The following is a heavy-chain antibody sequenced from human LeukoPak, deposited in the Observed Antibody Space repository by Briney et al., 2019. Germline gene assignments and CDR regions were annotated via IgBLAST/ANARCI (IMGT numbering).Heavy chain of an antibody. CDR3: AKDIYDWGQYYFDY. CDR2: ISESGGST. CDR1: GITFSTYA. Sequence: PGGSLRLSCAASGITFSTYAMNWVRQAPGKGLEWVSGISESGGSTYYADSVKGRFTISRDNAKNSLYLQMNSPRAEDTALYYCAKDIYDWGQYYFDYWGQGTLVTVSS. J-gene: IGHJ4*02. V-gene: IGHV3-23*01. D-gene: IGHD3-9*01.